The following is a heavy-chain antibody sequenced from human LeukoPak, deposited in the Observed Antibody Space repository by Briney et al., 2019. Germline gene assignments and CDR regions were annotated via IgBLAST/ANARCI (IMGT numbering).Heavy chain of an antibody. J-gene: IGHJ4*02. CDR2: INHSGST. D-gene: IGHD3-10*01. V-gene: IGHV4-34*01. CDR3: AREGRHGSGSYLY. CDR1: GGSFSGYY. Sequence: SETLSLTCAVYGGSFSGYYRSWIRQPPGKGLEWIGEINHSGSTNYNPSLKSRVTISVDTSKNQFSLKLSSVTAADTAVYYCAREGRHGSGSYLYWGQGTLVTVSS.